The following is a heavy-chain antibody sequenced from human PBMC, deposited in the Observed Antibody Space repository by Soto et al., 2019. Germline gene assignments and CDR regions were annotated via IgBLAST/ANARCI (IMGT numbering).Heavy chain of an antibody. CDR2: IFSNDEK. V-gene: IGHV2-26*01. CDR1: GFSLSNARMG. Sequence: SGPTLVNPTETLTLTCTVSGFSLSNARMGVSWIRQPPGKALEWLAHIFSNDEKSYSTSLKSRLTISKDTSKSQVVLTMTNMDPVDTATYYCARAPWYYYDSSGYQTPGYYYGMDVWGQGTTVTVSS. J-gene: IGHJ6*02. CDR3: ARAPWYYYDSSGYQTPGYYYGMDV. D-gene: IGHD3-22*01.